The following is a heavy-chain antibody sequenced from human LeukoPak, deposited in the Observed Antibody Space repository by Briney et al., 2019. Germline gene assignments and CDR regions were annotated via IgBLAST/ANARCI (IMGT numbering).Heavy chain of an antibody. CDR1: GGSFSGYY. D-gene: IGHD5-12*01. J-gene: IGHJ6*02. CDR3: ARVGVPARLPCPYYYYYYGMDV. CDR2: INHSGST. Sequence: SETLSLTCAVYGGSFSGYYWSWIRQPPGKGLEWIGEINHSGSTNYNPSLKSRVTISVDTSKNQFSLKLSSVTAADTAVYYCARVGVPARLPCPYYYYYYGMDVWGQGTTVTVSS. V-gene: IGHV4-34*01.